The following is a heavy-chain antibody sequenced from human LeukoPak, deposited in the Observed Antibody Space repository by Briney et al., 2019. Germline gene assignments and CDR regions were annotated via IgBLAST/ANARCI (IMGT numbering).Heavy chain of an antibody. CDR2: ISYSGST. D-gene: IGHD6-13*01. Sequence: SETLSLTCTVSGDSVSSYYWSWIRQPPEKGLEWIGYISYSGSTNYNPSLRGRVTISVDTSKNQFSLKLSSVTAADTAVYYCARGIAGRDYWGQGTLVTVSS. J-gene: IGHJ4*02. CDR3: ARGIAGRDY. V-gene: IGHV4-59*02. CDR1: GDSVSSYY.